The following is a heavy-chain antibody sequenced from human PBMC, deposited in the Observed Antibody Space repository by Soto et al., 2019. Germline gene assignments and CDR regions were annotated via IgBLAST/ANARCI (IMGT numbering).Heavy chain of an antibody. CDR2: IGSKANGGTT. J-gene: IGHJ4*02. D-gene: IGHD6-19*01. V-gene: IGHV3-49*03. CDR1: GFIFGDYA. Sequence: GGSLRLSCTASGFIFGDYAMSWFRQAPGKGLEWVGFIGSKANGGTTEYAASVKCRFTISRDDSKSIAYLQMNSLRIDDTAVYYCSREIIAVGGGGQGTLVTVSS. CDR3: SREIIAVGG.